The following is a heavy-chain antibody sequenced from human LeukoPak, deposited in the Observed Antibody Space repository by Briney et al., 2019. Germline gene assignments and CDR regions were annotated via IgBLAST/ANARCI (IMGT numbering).Heavy chain of an antibody. Sequence: GGSLRLSCAASGFTVSNNFMNWVRQAPGKGLEWVSVIFDVGNTYYADSVKDRFTISRDNSKNTLYLQMNSLRVEDTAVYYCTRDVPAGGKLDSWGQGTLVTVSS. CDR1: GFTVSNNF. V-gene: IGHV3-66*01. CDR2: IFDVGNT. CDR3: TRDVPAGGKLDS. J-gene: IGHJ4*02. D-gene: IGHD4-23*01.